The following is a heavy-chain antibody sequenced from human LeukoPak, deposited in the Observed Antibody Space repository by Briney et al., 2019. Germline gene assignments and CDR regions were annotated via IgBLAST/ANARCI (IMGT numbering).Heavy chain of an antibody. CDR1: GLTFSDYY. Sequence: PGGSLRLSCAASGLTFSDYYMSWIRHAPGKGREWASYISSSGSTIYYADSVKGRFTICRNNAKNSLYLQMSRMRAEDTAVYYCARVPVTVTTYFDYWGQGTVITVSA. D-gene: IGHD4-17*01. CDR3: ARVPVTVTTYFDY. CDR2: ISSSGSTI. V-gene: IGHV3-11*01. J-gene: IGHJ4*02.